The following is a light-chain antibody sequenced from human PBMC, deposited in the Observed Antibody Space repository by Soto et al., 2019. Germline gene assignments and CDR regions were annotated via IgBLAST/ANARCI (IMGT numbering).Light chain of an antibody. CDR3: NSYAGSSTFVL. CDR2: EVS. Sequence: QSALTQPPSASGSPGQSVTISCTGTSGDVGGYNFVSWFQQHPGKAPKLMIYEVSKRPSGVPDRFSGSKSGNTASLTVSGLQPEDEADYYCNSYAGSSTFVLFGGGTKVTVL. J-gene: IGLJ2*01. V-gene: IGLV2-8*01. CDR1: SGDVGGYNF.